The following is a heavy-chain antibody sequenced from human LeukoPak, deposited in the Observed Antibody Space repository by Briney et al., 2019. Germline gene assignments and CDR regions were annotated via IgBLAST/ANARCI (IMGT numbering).Heavy chain of an antibody. V-gene: IGHV3-30-3*01. Sequence: GGSLRLSCAASGFTFSTYAMHWVRQAPGKGLEWVAVISYDGSSKYYADSVKGRFTLSRDNSKSTLFLQVNNLRPEDTAFYYCARDTAVYSGSWYGLDYWGQGTLVTVSS. J-gene: IGHJ4*02. CDR1: GFTFSTYA. CDR2: ISYDGSSK. CDR3: ARDTAVYSGSWYGLDY. D-gene: IGHD6-13*01.